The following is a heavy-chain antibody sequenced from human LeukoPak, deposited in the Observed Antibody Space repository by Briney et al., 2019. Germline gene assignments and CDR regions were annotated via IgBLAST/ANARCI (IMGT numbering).Heavy chain of an antibody. J-gene: IGHJ6*03. Sequence: ASVKVSRKASGYTFTSYYMHWVRQAPGQGLEWMGWINPSSGGTNYAQKFQGRVTMTRDTSISTAYMELSRLRSDDTAVYYCASSSPHSYYYYYMDVWGKGTTVTISS. CDR1: GYTFTSYY. V-gene: IGHV1-2*02. CDR2: INPSSGGT. CDR3: ASSSPHSYYYYYMDV.